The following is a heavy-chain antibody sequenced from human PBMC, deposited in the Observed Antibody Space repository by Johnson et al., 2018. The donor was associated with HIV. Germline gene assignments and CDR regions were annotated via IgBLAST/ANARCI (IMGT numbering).Heavy chain of an antibody. Sequence: MQLVESGGGLVQPGGSLRLSCAASGFTFSNFGMSWVRQAPGKGLEWVSVIYSGGSTYYADSVKGRFTISRDNAKNSLYLQMTSLRAEDTAVYYCARAREVYYLDAFDIWGQGTMVTVSS. V-gene: IGHV3-66*01. CDR1: GFTFSNFG. D-gene: IGHD3-22*01. J-gene: IGHJ3*02. CDR3: ARAREVYYLDAFDI. CDR2: IYSGGST.